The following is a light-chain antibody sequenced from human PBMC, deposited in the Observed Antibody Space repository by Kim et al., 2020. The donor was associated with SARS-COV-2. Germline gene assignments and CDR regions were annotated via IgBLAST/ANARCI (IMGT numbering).Light chain of an antibody. V-gene: IGKV3-15*01. CDR2: NVF. CDR1: QSVSNN. J-gene: IGKJ5*01. CDR3: QQYNTWLT. Sequence: SVSPGETAILTGRASQSVSNNVAWYQQKPGQAPRLLIYNVFTRATSVPGKFRGSGSGTEFTLSIGSLQSEDSAVYYCQQYNTWLTFGQGTRLEIK.